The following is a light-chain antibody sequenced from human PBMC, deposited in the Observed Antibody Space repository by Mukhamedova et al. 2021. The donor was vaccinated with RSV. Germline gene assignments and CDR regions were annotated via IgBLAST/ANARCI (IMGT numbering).Light chain of an antibody. J-gene: IGLJ2*01. CDR2: DVS. CDR1: SSDVGGYNY. V-gene: IGLV2-14*04. Sequence: GTSSDVGGYNYVSWYQQHPGKAPKLMIYDVSNRPSGVSNRFSGSKSGNTASLTISGLQAEDEADYYCSSYTSSSSVVFGGGTKLTV. CDR3: SSYTSSSSVV.